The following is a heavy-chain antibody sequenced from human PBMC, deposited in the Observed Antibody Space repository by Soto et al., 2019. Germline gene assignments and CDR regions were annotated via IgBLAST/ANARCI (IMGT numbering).Heavy chain of an antibody. Sequence: HPGGSLRLSCVGSGFIFSSYWMSWVRQAPGKGLEWVANIKQDGSEKYYVDSVKGRFTISRDNAKNSLYLQMNSLRVEDTAVYYCARSNGSAFDYWGQGTLVTVS. J-gene: IGHJ4*02. V-gene: IGHV3-7*05. CDR2: IKQDGSEK. D-gene: IGHD3-10*01. CDR1: GFIFSSYW. CDR3: ARSNGSAFDY.